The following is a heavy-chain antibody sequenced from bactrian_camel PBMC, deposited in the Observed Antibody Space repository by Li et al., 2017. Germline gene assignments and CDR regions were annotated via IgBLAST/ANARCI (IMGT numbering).Heavy chain of an antibody. V-gene: IGHV3S53*01. J-gene: IGHJ4*01. CDR3: AAETLDRGRCYRSRLLYTY. CDR2: IEPDGTT. D-gene: IGHD1*01. Sequence: GWFRQAPGKERESVAGIEPDGTTSVPDFVKGRFTISKDKATNTLYLEMNNLEPEDTGMYYCAAETLDRGRCYRSRLLYTYWGQGTQVTVS.